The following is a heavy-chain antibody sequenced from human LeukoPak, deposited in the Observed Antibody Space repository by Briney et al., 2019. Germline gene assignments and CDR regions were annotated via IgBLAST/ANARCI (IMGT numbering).Heavy chain of an antibody. J-gene: IGHJ4*02. CDR2: ISSRNSYT. CDR3: AREGSYIYGFDY. CDR1: GFTFSSYA. Sequence: GGSLRLSCAASGFTFSSYAMSWVRQAPGKGLEWISYISSRNSYTNYADSVKGRFTISRDNAKDSLYLQMNSLRAEDTAVYYCAREGSYIYGFDYWGQGTLVTVSS. V-gene: IGHV3-21*05. D-gene: IGHD3-10*01.